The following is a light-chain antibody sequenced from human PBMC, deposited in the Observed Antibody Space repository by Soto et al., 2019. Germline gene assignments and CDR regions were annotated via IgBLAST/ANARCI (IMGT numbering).Light chain of an antibody. V-gene: IGLV2-14*01. J-gene: IGLJ1*01. CDR2: EVS. Sequence: QSALTQPASVSGSPGQSITISCTGTSSDVGGYNYVSWYQQHPGKAPKLMIYEVSNRPSGVSNRFSGSKSGNTASLTISALQAEDEADYYCSSYTSGSFDYVFGTGTKLTVL. CDR3: SSYTSGSFDYV. CDR1: SSDVGGYNY.